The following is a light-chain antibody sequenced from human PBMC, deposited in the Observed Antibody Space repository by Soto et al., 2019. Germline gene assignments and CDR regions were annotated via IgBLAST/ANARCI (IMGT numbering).Light chain of an antibody. CDR2: STS. CDR1: TGAVTSGYY. CDR3: LVFYDNTWV. J-gene: IGLJ3*02. Sequence: QAVVTQEPSLTVYPGGTVTLTCSSRTGAVTSGYYPNWFQQKPGQAPRVLIYSTSNKHSWTPARFSGSLLGGKAALTLSGVQPEDEAEYYCLVFYDNTWVFGGGTKLTVL. V-gene: IGLV7-43*01.